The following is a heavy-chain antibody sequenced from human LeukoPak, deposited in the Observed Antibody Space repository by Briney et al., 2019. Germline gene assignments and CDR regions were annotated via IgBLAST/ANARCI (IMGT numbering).Heavy chain of an antibody. CDR3: ARETYYYDSSGPANWFDP. J-gene: IGHJ5*02. Sequence: GGSLRLSCAASGFTFSRFWMSWVRQAPGKGLEVVANIKQDGSEKYYVDSVKGRCTISRDNAKNSLYLQMNNLRAEDTAVYYCARETYYYDSSGPANWFDPWGQGTLVTVSS. CDR1: GFTFSRFW. D-gene: IGHD3-22*01. V-gene: IGHV3-7*01. CDR2: IKQDGSEK.